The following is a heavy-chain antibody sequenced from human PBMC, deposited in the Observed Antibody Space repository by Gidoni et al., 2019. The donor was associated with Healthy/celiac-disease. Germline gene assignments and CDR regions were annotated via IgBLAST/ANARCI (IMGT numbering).Heavy chain of an antibody. J-gene: IGHJ6*02. Sequence: EVQLVESGGGLVQPGGSLRLSCAASGFTFSSYWMSWVRQAPGKGLEWVANIKQDGSEKYYVDSVKGRFTISRDNAKNSLYLQMNSLRAEDTAVYYCARVGRFLEWYRNYYYYGMDVWGQGTTVTVSS. CDR1: GFTFSSYW. CDR2: IKQDGSEK. CDR3: ARVGRFLEWYRNYYYYGMDV. V-gene: IGHV3-7*03. D-gene: IGHD3-3*01.